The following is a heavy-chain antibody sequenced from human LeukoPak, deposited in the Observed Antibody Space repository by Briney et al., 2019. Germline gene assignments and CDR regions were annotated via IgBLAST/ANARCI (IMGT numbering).Heavy chain of an antibody. CDR2: IWYDGTTK. CDR3: AKDPERAEQVGSYFDY. D-gene: IGHD1-26*01. CDR1: GFTFSTYA. Sequence: GGSLRLSCAASGFTFSTYAMHWVRQAPGKGLEWVALIWYDGTTKWYAVSVKGRFTISRDNSRNTVWLQMNSLRVEDTAVYYCAKDPERAEQVGSYFDYWGQGTLVTVSS. V-gene: IGHV3-33*03. J-gene: IGHJ4*02.